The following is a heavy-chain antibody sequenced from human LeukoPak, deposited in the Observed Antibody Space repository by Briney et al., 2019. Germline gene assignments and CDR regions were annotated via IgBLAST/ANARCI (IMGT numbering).Heavy chain of an antibody. J-gene: IGHJ6*04. V-gene: IGHV3-48*03. CDR3: AELGITMIGGV. CDR1: GFNFSPYG. Sequence: GKSLRLSCAASGFNFSPYGMHWVRQAPGKGLEWVSYISSSGSTIYYADSVKGRFTISRDNAKNSLYLQMNSLRAEDTAVYYCAELGITMIGGVWGKGTTVTISS. CDR2: ISSSGSTI. D-gene: IGHD3-10*02.